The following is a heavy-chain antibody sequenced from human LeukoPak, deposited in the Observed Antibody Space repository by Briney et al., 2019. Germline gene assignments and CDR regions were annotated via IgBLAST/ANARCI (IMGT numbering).Heavy chain of an antibody. CDR3: ARLGAAAYYFDY. J-gene: IGHJ4*02. CDR2: IYYSGST. V-gene: IGHV4-39*01. D-gene: IGHD6-13*01. Sequence: PSETLSLTCTVSGCSISSSSYYWGWIRQPPGKGLEWIGSIYYSGSTYYNPSLKSRVTISVDTSKNQFSLKLSSVTAADTAVYYCARLGAAAYYFDYWGQGTLVTVSS. CDR1: GCSISSSSYY.